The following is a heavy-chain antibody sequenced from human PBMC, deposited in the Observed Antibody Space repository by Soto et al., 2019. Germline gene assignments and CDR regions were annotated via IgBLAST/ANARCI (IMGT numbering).Heavy chain of an antibody. V-gene: IGHV3-11*01. Sequence: GGSLRLSCAASGFTFSDYYMTWIRQAPGKGLEWVSYISSSGNSIYYADSVRGRFTVSRDNAKNSLFLQMNSLRAEDTAVYYCARRAAAGRSFDSWGLGTLVTVSS. CDR1: GFTFSDYY. D-gene: IGHD6-13*01. CDR2: ISSSGNSI. J-gene: IGHJ4*02. CDR3: ARRAAAGRSFDS.